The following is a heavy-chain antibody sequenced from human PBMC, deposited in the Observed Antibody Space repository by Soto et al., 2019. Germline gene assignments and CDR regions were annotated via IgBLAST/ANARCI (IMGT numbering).Heavy chain of an antibody. V-gene: IGHV1-2*02. J-gene: IGHJ3*02. CDR3: ATDVPLVAATQAFDI. CDR2: INPHSGDT. CDR1: GYTFIDYY. Sequence: ASVKVSCKASGYTFIDYYIHCVRQAPGQGLEWMGCINPHSGDTNSPPKFQARVTMTRDTSNSTAYMELKRLYSNDTAVYYCATDVPLVAATQAFDIWGQGTMVTVSS. D-gene: IGHD2-15*01.